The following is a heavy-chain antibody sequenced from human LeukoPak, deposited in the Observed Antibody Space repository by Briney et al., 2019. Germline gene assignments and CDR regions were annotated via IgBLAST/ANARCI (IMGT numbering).Heavy chain of an antibody. Sequence: GGSLRLSCAVSGFTVSSDYMTSVRQGPQEGLEWGSFIYIVGSTYYADSVTSRFTISRDNSKNTMYLQMNNLSAEHTALYYCVRGANYDSGSYYRDGYFQNWGQGTLVTVSS. J-gene: IGHJ1*01. CDR1: GFTVSSDY. V-gene: IGHV3-53*01. CDR3: VRGANYDSGSYYRDGYFQN. D-gene: IGHD3-10*01. CDR2: IYIVGST.